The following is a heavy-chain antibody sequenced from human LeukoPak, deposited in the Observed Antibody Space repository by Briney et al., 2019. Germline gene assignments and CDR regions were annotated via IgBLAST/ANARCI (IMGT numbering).Heavy chain of an antibody. CDR3: AKDAAAAGSAYYFEY. D-gene: IGHD6-13*01. CDR1: GFTFSNYA. V-gene: IGHV3-23*01. Sequence: GGSLRLSCAASGFTFSNYAMSWVRQAPGKGLEWVSVISGSGGITYYEDSVKGRFTISRDNSKNTLYLQMNSLRADDTAIYYCAKDAAAAGSAYYFEYWGQGTLVTVPS. CDR2: ISGSGGIT. J-gene: IGHJ4*02.